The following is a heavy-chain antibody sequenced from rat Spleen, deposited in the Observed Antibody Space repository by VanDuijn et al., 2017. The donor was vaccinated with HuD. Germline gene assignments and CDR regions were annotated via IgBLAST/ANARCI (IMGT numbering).Heavy chain of an antibody. J-gene: IGHJ2*01. Sequence: EVQLVESGGGLVQPGRSMKLSCAASGFTFSNYGMHWIRQAPTKGLEWVASISPSGGSTYYRDSVKGRFTISRDNAKSTLYLQMASLRSEDTATYYCATDLHRYYYSSYTPGFDYWGQGVMVTVSS. CDR2: ISPSGGST. CDR3: ATDLHRYYYSSYTPGFDY. D-gene: IGHD1-2*01. CDR1: GFTFSNYG. V-gene: IGHV5-19*01.